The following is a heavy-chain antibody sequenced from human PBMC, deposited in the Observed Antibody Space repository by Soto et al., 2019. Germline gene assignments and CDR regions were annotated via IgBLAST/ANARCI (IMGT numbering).Heavy chain of an antibody. J-gene: IGHJ5*02. V-gene: IGHV1-69*12. CDR3: ARDPEGGGSGTSWFDP. D-gene: IGHD5-12*01. CDR2: IIPIFGTA. CDR1: GGTFSSYA. Sequence: QVQLVQSGAEVKKPGSSVKVSCKASGGTFSSYAISWVRQAPGQGLEWMGGIIPIFGTANYAQKFQGRVTITADEITRTAYMEMSSLRSEDTAVYYCARDPEGGGSGTSWFDPWGQGTLVTVSS.